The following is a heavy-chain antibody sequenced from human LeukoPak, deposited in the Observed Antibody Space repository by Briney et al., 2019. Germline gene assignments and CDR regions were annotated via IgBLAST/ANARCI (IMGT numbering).Heavy chain of an antibody. D-gene: IGHD1-1*01. J-gene: IGHJ4*02. V-gene: IGHV3-21*01. CDR2: ISSSSSYI. CDR3: ARDQDRWYNPAAADY. Sequence: PGGSLRLSCAASGFTFSSYSMNWVRQAPGKGLEWVSSISSSSSYIYYADSVEGRFTISRDNAKNSLYLQMNSLRAEDTAVYYCARDQDRWYNPAAADYWGQGTLVTVSS. CDR1: GFTFSSYS.